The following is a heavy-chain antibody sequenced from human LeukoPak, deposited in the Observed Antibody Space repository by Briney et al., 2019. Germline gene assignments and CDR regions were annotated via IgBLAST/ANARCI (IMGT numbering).Heavy chain of an antibody. CDR3: ARELHDYYYMDV. J-gene: IGHJ6*03. CDR1: GFPFSCYN. V-gene: IGHV3-48*01. Sequence: GGSLRLSCAASGFPFSCYNMIWVRQAPGKGREWVSYISSSRGIKYYADSVKGRFTITRDNAKNSLFLQMNSLRAEDTAVYYCARELHDYYYMDVWGKGTTITVSS. D-gene: IGHD3-10*01. CDR2: ISSSRGIK.